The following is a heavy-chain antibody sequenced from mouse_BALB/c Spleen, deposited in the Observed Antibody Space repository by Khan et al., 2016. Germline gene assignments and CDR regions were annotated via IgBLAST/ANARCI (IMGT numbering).Heavy chain of an antibody. CDR2: IHYSGST. J-gene: IGHJ3*01. V-gene: IGHV3-1*02. CDR3: ARYYYGGAPWFAY. Sequence: QLQESGPDLVKPSQSLSLTCTVTGNSITSGYSWHWIRQFPGNKLEWMGYIHYSGSTNYKPSLKSRISNTRDTSKNQFFLQLNSVTTEDTATYYCARYYYGGAPWFAYWGQGTLVTVSA. CDR1: GNSITSGYS. D-gene: IGHD1-1*01.